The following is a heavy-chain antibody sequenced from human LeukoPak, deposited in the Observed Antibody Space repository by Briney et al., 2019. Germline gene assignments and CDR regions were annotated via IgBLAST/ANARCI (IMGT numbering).Heavy chain of an antibody. D-gene: IGHD3-22*01. CDR2: INPNSGGT. V-gene: IGHV1-2*02. CDR3: ARWGSGYLTYYFDY. CDR1: GYTFTGYY. Sequence: GASVKVSCKASGYTFTGYYMHWVRQAPGQGLEWMGWINPNSGGTNYAQKLQGRVTMTRDTSISTAYMELSRLRSDDTAVYYCARWGSGYLTYYFDYWGQGTLVTVSS. J-gene: IGHJ4*02.